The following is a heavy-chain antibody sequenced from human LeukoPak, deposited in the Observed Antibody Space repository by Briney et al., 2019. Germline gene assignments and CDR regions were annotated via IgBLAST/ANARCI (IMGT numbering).Heavy chain of an antibody. J-gene: IGHJ4*02. D-gene: IGHD3-22*01. CDR2: MNPNSGNT. CDR3: ARGSYYDSSGHYYRAPFDY. CDR1: GYTFTSYD. Sequence: GASVKVSCKASGYTFTSYDINWVRQATGQGREGMGWMNPNSGNTGYAQKFQGRVTMTRNTSMSTAYMELSSLRSEDTAVYYCARGSYYDSSGHYYRAPFDYWGQGTLVTVSS. V-gene: IGHV1-8*01.